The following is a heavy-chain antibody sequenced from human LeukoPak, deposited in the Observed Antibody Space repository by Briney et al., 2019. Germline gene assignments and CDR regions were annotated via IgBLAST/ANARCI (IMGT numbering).Heavy chain of an antibody. J-gene: IGHJ4*02. CDR2: ISGSGGST. CDR3: ARGSTAVASGGDYFDY. D-gene: IGHD6-19*01. V-gene: IGHV3-23*01. CDR1: GFTFSSYA. Sequence: GGSLRLSCAASGFTFSSYAMSWVRQAPGKGLEWVSAISGSGGSTYYADSVKGRFTISRDNSKNTLYLQMNSLRAEDTAVYYCARGSTAVASGGDYFDYWGQGTLVTVSS.